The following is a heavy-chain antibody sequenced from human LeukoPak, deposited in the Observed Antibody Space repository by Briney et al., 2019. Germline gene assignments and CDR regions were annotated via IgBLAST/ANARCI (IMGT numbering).Heavy chain of an antibody. J-gene: IGHJ3*02. CDR3: AREEWLKSRGAFDI. V-gene: IGHV3-48*03. D-gene: IGHD3-3*01. CDR2: ISSSGSTI. CDR1: GFTFSSYE. Sequence: GGSLRLSCAASGFTFSSYEMNWVRQAPGKGLEWVSYISSSGSTIYYADSVKGRFTISRDNAKNSLYLQMNSLRAEDTAVYYCAREEWLKSRGAFDIWGQGTMVTVSS.